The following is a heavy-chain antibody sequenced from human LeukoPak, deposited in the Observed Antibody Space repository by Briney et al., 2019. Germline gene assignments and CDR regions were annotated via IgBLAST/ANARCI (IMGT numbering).Heavy chain of an antibody. CDR2: IYYSGST. D-gene: IGHD5-18*01. CDR3: VSPRGFSYGYFDY. V-gene: IGHV4-59*08. J-gene: IGHJ4*02. CDR1: GGSISSYY. Sequence: SETLSLTCTVSGGSISSYYWSWIRQPPGKGLEWIGYIYYSGSTNYNPSLKSRVTISADTSKNQFSLTLGSVSATDTAVYYCVSPRGFSYGYFDYWGQGTLVTVSS.